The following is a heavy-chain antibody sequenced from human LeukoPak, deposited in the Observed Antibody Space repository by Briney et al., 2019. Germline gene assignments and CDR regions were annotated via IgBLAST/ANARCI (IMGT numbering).Heavy chain of an antibody. J-gene: IGHJ4*02. V-gene: IGHV3-23*01. CDR2: ISGSGGST. Sequence: PGGTLRLSCAASGFTFSSYAMSWVRQAPGKGLEWVSAISGSGGSTYYADSVKGRFTISRDNSKNTLYLQMNSLRAEDTAVYYCAKGSGAVVIADEDYWGQGTLVTVSS. CDR1: GFTFSSYA. CDR3: AKGSGAVVIADEDY. D-gene: IGHD2-21*01.